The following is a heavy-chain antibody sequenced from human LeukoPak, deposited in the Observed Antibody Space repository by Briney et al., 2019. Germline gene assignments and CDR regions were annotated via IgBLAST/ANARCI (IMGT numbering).Heavy chain of an antibody. CDR2: ISSSSSYI. V-gene: IGHV3-21*01. D-gene: IGHD6-13*01. CDR1: GFTFSSYS. CDR3: AREGSSWYFDY. Sequence: GGSLTLSCAASGFTFSSYSMNWLRQAPGKGLEWVSSISSSSSYIYYADSVKGRFTISRDNAKNSLYLQMNSLRAEDTAVYYCAREGSSWYFDYWGQGTLVTVSS. J-gene: IGHJ4*02.